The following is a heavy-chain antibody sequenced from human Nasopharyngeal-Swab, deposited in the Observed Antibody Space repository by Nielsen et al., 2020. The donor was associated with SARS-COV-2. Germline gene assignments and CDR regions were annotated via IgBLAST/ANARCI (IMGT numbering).Heavy chain of an antibody. V-gene: IGHV4-61*01. CDR3: ARGVAAAGKRKTWFDP. CDR1: GGSVSSGSYY. CDR2: IYYSGST. D-gene: IGHD6-13*01. Sequence: SETLSLTCTVSGGSVSSGSYYWSRIRQPPGKGLEWIGYIYYSGSTNYNPSLKSRVTISVDTSKNQFSLKLSSLTAADTAVYYCARGVAAAGKRKTWFDPWGQGTLVTVSS. J-gene: IGHJ5*02.